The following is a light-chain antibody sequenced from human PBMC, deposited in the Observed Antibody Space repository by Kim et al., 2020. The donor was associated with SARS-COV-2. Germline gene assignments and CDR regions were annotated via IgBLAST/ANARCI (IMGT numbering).Light chain of an antibody. Sequence: TSVGDRVTITCRASQEINKYLSWSQHKPGNAPNVLIFDASNLETGVPSRFSGSGSGTEFTLTINNLQPEDIATYYCQQYDSLPFTFGQGTRLEIK. V-gene: IGKV1-33*01. CDR1: QEINKY. J-gene: IGKJ5*01. CDR3: QQYDSLPFT. CDR2: DAS.